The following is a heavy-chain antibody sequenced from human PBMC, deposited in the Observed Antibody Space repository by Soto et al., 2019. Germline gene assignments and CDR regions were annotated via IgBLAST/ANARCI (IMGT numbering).Heavy chain of an antibody. CDR3: ARVISNVPFDY. J-gene: IGHJ4*02. Sequence: SETLSLTCAVYGGSFSGYYWSWIRQPPGKGLEWIGEINHSGSTNYNPSLKSRVTISVDTSKNQFSLKLSSVTAADTAVYYCARVISNVPFDYWGQGTLVTVSS. D-gene: IGHD3-10*01. V-gene: IGHV4-34*01. CDR2: INHSGST. CDR1: GGSFSGYY.